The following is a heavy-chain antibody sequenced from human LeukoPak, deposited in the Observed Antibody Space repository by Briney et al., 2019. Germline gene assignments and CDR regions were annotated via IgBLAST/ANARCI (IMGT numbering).Heavy chain of an antibody. CDR1: GFTFSSYE. D-gene: IGHD3-22*01. V-gene: IGHV3-48*03. CDR3: ARDLYYDSSGYFVPFGY. J-gene: IGHJ4*02. Sequence: AGGSLRLSCAASGFTFSSYEMNWVRQAPGKGLEWVSYISRSSRTIYYADSVKDRFTISRDNAKNSLFLQMNSLSDEDTAVYYCARDLYYDSSGYFVPFGYWGQGTLVTVSS. CDR2: ISRSSRTI.